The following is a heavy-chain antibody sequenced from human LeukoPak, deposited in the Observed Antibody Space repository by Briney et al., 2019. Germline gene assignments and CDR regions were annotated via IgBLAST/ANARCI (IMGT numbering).Heavy chain of an antibody. J-gene: IGHJ4*02. CDR1: GFTFSSYA. CDR2: ISGPGGST. CDR3: AKDTTRYYFDY. Sequence: GASLRLSCAASGFTFSSYAMSWVRQAPGKGLEWVSGISGPGGSTYYADSVKGRFTISRDNSKNTLYLQMNSLRAEDTAVYYCAKDTTRYYFDYWGQGTLVTVS. V-gene: IGHV3-23*01. D-gene: IGHD1-26*01.